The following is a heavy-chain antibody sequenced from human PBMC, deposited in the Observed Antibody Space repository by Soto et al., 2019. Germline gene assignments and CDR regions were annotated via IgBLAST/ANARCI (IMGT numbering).Heavy chain of an antibody. CDR3: ARHDRSNRPRTMGAFDL. J-gene: IGHJ3*01. V-gene: IGHV4-39*01. CDR1: GGSISNSNYY. Sequence: QLQLQESGPGLVKPSETLSLTCAVSGGSISNSNYYWGWIRQPPGKGLEWIGSIYYSGSTYYNPPLKSRVTISVDTSKNQFSLKLSSVTAADTAVYYCARHDRSNRPRTMGAFDLWGQGTTVTVSS. CDR2: IYYSGST. D-gene: IGHD3-3*01.